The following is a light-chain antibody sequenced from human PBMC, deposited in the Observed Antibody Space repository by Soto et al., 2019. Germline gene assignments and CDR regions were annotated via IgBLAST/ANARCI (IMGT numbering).Light chain of an antibody. CDR3: QQYNSCPRT. J-gene: IGKJ1*01. V-gene: IGKV3-15*01. CDR1: QGVSSK. CDR2: AAS. Sequence: DIVMTQSPGSLSASVGDRATITCRASQGVSSKLGWYQQKPGQAPKLLIYAASTVPTGIPARFSGSGSGTEFTLTISSLQSEDFAVYYCQQYNSCPRTFGQGTKVEIK.